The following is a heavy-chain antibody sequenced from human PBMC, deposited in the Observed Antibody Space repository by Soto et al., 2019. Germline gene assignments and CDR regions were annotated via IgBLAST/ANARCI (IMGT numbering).Heavy chain of an antibody. CDR1: GGSISSGDYY. J-gene: IGHJ4*02. V-gene: IGHV4-30-4*01. Sequence: SETLSLTCTVSGGSISSGDYYWSWIRQPPGKGLEWIGYIYYSGSTYYNPSLKSRVTISVDTSKNQFSLKLSSVTAADTAVYYCARVDYDFWSGYYNFDYWGQGTLATVSS. D-gene: IGHD3-3*01. CDR2: IYYSGST. CDR3: ARVDYDFWSGYYNFDY.